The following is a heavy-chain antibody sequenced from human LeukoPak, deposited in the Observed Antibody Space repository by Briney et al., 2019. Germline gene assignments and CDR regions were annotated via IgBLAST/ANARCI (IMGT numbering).Heavy chain of an antibody. CDR3: AKGGLGYSSSSGGDY. J-gene: IGHJ4*02. V-gene: IGHV1-2*02. CDR1: GYTFTGYY. D-gene: IGHD6-6*01. CDR2: INPNSGGT. Sequence: ASVKVSCKASGYTFTGYYMHWVRQAPGQGLEWMGWINPNSGGTNYAQKFQGRVTMTRDTSISTAYMELSRLRSDDTAVYYCAKGGLGYSSSSGGDYWGQGTLVTVSS.